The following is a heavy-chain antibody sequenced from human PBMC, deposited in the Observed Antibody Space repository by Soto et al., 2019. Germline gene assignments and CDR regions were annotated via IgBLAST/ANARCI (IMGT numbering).Heavy chain of an antibody. V-gene: IGHV3-33*01. Sequence: GGSLRLSCAASGFTFSSYGMSWVRQAPGKGLEWVAVIWDDGSSKYYADSVKGRFTISRDNSKNTLYLQMNSLRAEDKSVSSRARAIYVGAFDYWGQGTLVTVSS. CDR2: IWDDGSSK. D-gene: IGHD2-2*02. CDR3: ARAIYVGAFDY. CDR1: GFTFSSYG. J-gene: IGHJ4*02.